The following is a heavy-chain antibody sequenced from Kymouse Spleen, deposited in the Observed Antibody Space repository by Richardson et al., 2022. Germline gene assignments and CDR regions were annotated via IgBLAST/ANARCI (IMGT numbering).Heavy chain of an antibody. CDR2: INHSGST. Sequence: QVQLQQWGAGLLKPSETLSLTCAVYGGSFSGYYWSWIRQPPGKGLEWIGEINHSGSTNYNPSLKSRVTISVDTSKNQFSLKLSSVTAADTAVYYCASQRGYYGSGSYSFDYWGQGTLVTVSS. J-gene: IGHJ4*02. CDR3: ASQRGYYGSGSYSFDY. V-gene: IGHV4-34*01. D-gene: IGHD3-10*01. CDR1: GGSFSGYY.